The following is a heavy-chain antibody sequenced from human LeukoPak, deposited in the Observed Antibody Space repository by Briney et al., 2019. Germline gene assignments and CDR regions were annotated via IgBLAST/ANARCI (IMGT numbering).Heavy chain of an antibody. CDR3: AREYPLFHYFDY. CDR1: GGSINTYH. CDR2: IYSGGST. Sequence: ETLSLTCTVSGGSINTYHWSWIRQPAGKGLEWVSVIYSGGSTYYADSVKGRFTISRDNSKNTLYLQMNSLRAEDTAVYYCAREYPLFHYFDYWGQGTLVTVSS. D-gene: IGHD2-2*01. J-gene: IGHJ4*02. V-gene: IGHV3-53*01.